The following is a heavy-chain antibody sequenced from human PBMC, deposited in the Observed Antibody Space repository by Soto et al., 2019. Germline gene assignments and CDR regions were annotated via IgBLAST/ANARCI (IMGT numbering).Heavy chain of an antibody. V-gene: IGHV4-39*01. D-gene: IGHD4-17*01. J-gene: IGHJ5*02. CDR1: GGSISSSSYY. Sequence: SETLSLTCTVSGGSISSSSYYWGWIRQPPGKGLEWIGSIYYSGSTYYNPSLKSRATISVDTSKNQFSLKLSSVTAADTAVYYFARRATHTVTHNWFDPWGQGTLVTVSS. CDR2: IYYSGST. CDR3: ARRATHTVTHNWFDP.